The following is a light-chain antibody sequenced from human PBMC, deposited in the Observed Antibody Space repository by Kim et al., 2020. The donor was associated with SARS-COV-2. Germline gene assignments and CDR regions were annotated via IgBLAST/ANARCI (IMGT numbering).Light chain of an antibody. CDR3: QVWDTSTDHDV. Sequence: APGQTARITCGGNNIGSHSVHWYQQKPGQAPVLVMYYDRDRPSGIPERFSGSKSANTATLTISRVEAGDEADYYCQVWDTSTDHDVFGTGTKVTVL. J-gene: IGLJ1*01. V-gene: IGLV3-21*01. CDR2: YDR. CDR1: NIGSHS.